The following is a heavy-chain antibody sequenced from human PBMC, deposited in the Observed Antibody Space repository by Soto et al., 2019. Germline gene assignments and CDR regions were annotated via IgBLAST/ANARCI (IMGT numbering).Heavy chain of an antibody. CDR2: MDPKTGNS. D-gene: IGHD1-1*01. V-gene: IGHV1-8*01. J-gene: IGHJ4*02. CDR3: ARWADTTGWNGFGADNYYFHL. Sequence: SVKVSCKASGYSLTGSYIYWVRQATGQGLEWIGGMDPKTGNSIYAQKFQGRVTMTSDTSITTAHMELSSLRSEDTAVYYCARWADTTGWNGFGADNYYFHLLGPGTLV. CDR1: GYSLTGSY.